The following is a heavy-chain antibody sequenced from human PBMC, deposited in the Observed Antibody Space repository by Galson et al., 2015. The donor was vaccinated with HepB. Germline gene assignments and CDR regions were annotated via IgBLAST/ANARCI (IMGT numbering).Heavy chain of an antibody. J-gene: IGHJ4*02. CDR3: ARDNSTGWSFFDN. D-gene: IGHD2/OR15-2a*01. V-gene: IGHV3-33*01. Sequence: SLRLSCAAFGFTFSTYGLHWVRQAPGRGLECVATIGSRGTSTYFGDSVKGRFTVSRDISKNTFYLQMNSLRAEDTAIYYCARDNSTGWSFFDNWGQGVLVTVSS. CDR1: GFTFSTYG. CDR2: IGSRGTST.